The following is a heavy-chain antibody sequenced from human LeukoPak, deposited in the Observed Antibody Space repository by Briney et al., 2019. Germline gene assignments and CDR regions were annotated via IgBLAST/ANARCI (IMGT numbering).Heavy chain of an antibody. CDR3: TKWGDYDVLTGYYDSDF. D-gene: IGHD3-9*01. J-gene: IGHJ4*02. CDR2: IVPRGGST. CDR1: GFTFRNYA. Sequence: GASLRLSCAASGFTFRNYAMSWVRQAPGKGLEWVSAIVPRGGSTYYADSVKGRFTISRDNSKNTLYLQMDSLRAEDTAVYHCTKWGDYDVLTGYYDSDFWGQGTLVTVSS. V-gene: IGHV3-23*01.